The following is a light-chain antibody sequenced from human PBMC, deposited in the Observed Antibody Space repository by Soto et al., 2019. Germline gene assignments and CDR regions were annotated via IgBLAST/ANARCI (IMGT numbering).Light chain of an antibody. V-gene: IGLV1-40*01. Sequence: QSVLTKPPSVSGAPGQRVTISCTGSSSNIGAGYGVHWYQKLPGTAPKLLIYSNTNRPSGVPDRFSGSKSGTSASLAITGLQTEDEADYYCQSYDNSLRGSVFGGGTKLTVL. CDR1: SSNIGAGYG. CDR2: SNT. CDR3: QSYDNSLRGSV. J-gene: IGLJ2*01.